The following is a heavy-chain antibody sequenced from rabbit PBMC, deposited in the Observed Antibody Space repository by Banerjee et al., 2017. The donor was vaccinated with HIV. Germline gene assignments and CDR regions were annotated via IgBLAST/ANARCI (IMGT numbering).Heavy chain of an antibody. CDR3: ARHYSGGWGGGNL. CDR1: GFSFSSGYD. J-gene: IGHJ4*01. Sequence: QEQLEESGGDLVKPEGSLTLTCKASGFSFSSGYDMCWVRQAPGKGLEWIGCIYTGDGSTYYASWVNGRFTISKTSSTTVTLQMTSLTAADTATYFCARHYSGGWGGGNLWGPGTLVTVS. D-gene: IGHD4-1*01. V-gene: IGHV1S45*01. CDR2: IYTGDGST.